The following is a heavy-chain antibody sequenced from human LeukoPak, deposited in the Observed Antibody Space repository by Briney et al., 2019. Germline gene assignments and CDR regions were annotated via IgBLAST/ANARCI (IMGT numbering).Heavy chain of an antibody. V-gene: IGHV3-30-3*01. CDR1: GFTFSSYA. CDR2: ISYDGSNK. Sequence: GRSLRLSCAASGFTFSSYAMHWVRQAPGKGLEWVAVISYDGSNKYYADSVKGRFTISRDNSKNTLYLQMNSLRAEDTAVYYCAREAMIVVVNDDAFDIWGQGTMVTVSS. CDR3: AREAMIVVVNDDAFDI. D-gene: IGHD3-22*01. J-gene: IGHJ3*02.